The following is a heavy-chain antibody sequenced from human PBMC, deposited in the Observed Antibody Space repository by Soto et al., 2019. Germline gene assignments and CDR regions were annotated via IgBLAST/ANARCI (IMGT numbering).Heavy chain of an antibody. CDR2: ISYDGSNK. Sequence: PGGSLRLSCAASGFTFSSYAMHWVRQAPGKGLEWVAVISYDGSNKYYADSVKGRFTISRDNSKNTLYLQMNSLRAEDTAVYYCARPSDYYDGPPPLQHWGQGTLVTVSS. CDR1: GFTFSSYA. V-gene: IGHV3-30-3*01. D-gene: IGHD3-22*01. J-gene: IGHJ1*01. CDR3: ARPSDYYDGPPPLQH.